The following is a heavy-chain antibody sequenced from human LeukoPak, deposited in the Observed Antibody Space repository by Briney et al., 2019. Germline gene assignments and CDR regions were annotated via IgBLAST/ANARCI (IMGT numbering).Heavy chain of an antibody. CDR3: ARDPRSSPDNNWFDP. Sequence: KSSETLSLTCGVYGGSFSGYYYSWIRQPPGKGLEWIGKINHSGYTNYNPSLKSRVTISVDNSKNQFSLKLSSVTAADTAVYYCARDPRSSPDNNWFDPWGQGTLVTVSS. V-gene: IGHV4-34*01. D-gene: IGHD6-13*01. CDR1: GGSFSGYY. J-gene: IGHJ5*02. CDR2: INHSGYT.